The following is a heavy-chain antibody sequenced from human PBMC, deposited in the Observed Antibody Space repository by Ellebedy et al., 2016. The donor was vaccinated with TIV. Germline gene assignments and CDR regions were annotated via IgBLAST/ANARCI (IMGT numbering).Heavy chain of an antibody. CDR1: GFTFSHDW. CDR3: ARRKGDGAYVYYFDY. J-gene: IGHJ4*02. CDR2: ISASSGSA. Sequence: GGSLRLSXAASGFTFSHDWMSWVRQAPGKGLEWVSSISASSGSAYYTDSVKGRFTVSRDNSKSTLFLQMNSLRAEDTAVYYCARRKGDGAYVYYFDYWGQGTLVTVSS. D-gene: IGHD4-17*01. V-gene: IGHV3-23*01.